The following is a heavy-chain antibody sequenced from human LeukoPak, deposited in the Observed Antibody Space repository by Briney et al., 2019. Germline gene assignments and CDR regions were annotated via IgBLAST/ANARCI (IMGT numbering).Heavy chain of an antibody. D-gene: IGHD1-20*01. V-gene: IGHV3-15*07. CDR3: STLTSRGLSDS. CDR2: IKSKADGETI. CDR1: GFTFTNAW. J-gene: IGHJ4*02. Sequence: GGSLRLSCAASGFTFTNAWMNWVRQAPGKGLEWVGRIKSKADGETIDYAAPVKGRFTFSRDDSKNMLYLQMNSLKGEDTAVYYCSTLTSRGLSDSWGQGTLVTVSS.